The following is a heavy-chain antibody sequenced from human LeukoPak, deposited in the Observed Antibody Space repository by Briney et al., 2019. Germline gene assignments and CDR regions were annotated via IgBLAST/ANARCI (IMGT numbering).Heavy chain of an antibody. J-gene: IGHJ4*02. CDR3: ARDPKTYLDDY. CDR1: GYTFTNYY. V-gene: IGHV1-46*01. CDR2: IDPTSGST. D-gene: IGHD2-2*01. Sequence: GASVKVSCKASGYTFTNYYMHWVRQAPGQGLEWMGIIDPTSGSTTYAQKFQGRVTMTRDTSTSTVYMELSSLRSEDTAVYYCARDPKTYLDDYWGQGTLVTVSS.